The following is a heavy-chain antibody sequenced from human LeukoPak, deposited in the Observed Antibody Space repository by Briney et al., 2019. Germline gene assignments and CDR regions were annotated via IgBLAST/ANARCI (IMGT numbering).Heavy chain of an antibody. V-gene: IGHV4-59*01. CDR3: ARGQSGYDPYYYYYMDV. D-gene: IGHD5-12*01. J-gene: IGHJ6*03. CDR1: GVSLSSYY. Sequence: PSETLSLTCTVSGVSLSSYYWSWIRQPPGKGLEWIWYIYYSGSTNYNPSLKSRVTISVDTSKNQFSLKLSSVTAADTAVYYCARGQSGYDPYYYYYMDVWGKGTTVTVSS. CDR2: IYYSGST.